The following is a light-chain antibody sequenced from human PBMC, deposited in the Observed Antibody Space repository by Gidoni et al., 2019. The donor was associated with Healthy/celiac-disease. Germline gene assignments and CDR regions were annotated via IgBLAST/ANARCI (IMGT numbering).Light chain of an antibody. CDR3: QVWDSSSDHPV. CDR1: NIGSKS. V-gene: IGLV3-21*03. J-gene: IGLJ2*01. CDR2: EDS. Sequence: SSVLTQPPSVSVAPGKTARITCGGNNIGSKSVHWYQRTPGQAPVLVVYEDSDRPSGIPERFSGSNSGNTATLTISRVEAGDEADYYCQVWDSSSDHPVFGGGTKLTVL.